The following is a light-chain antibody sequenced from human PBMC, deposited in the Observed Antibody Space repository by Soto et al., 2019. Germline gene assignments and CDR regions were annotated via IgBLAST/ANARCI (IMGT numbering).Light chain of an antibody. V-gene: IGKV3-15*01. CDR3: QKYNEWPLT. Sequence: EILMTQSPATLSVSPGERATLSCRASQSVNSMLAWYQQKPGQAPRLLIYGASTRDTGIPARFSGSGSGTECTLTISSLQSEDFAVYYCQKYNEWPLTFGGGTKVDIK. J-gene: IGKJ4*01. CDR2: GAS. CDR1: QSVNSM.